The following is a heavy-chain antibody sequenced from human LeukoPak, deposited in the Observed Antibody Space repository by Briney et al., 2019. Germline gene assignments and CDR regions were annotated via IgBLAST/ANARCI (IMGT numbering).Heavy chain of an antibody. V-gene: IGHV4-61*02. J-gene: IGHJ4*02. CDR1: GGSISSGNYY. Sequence: SQTLSLTCTVSGGSISSGNYYWSWIRQPAGKGLEWIGRIYTSGSTSYDPTLKSRVTISADTSKNQLSLKLTSVTAADTAVYYCARESDLSNYDRTDYWGQGTLVTVSS. CDR3: ARESDLSNYDRTDY. CDR2: IYTSGST. D-gene: IGHD4/OR15-4a*01.